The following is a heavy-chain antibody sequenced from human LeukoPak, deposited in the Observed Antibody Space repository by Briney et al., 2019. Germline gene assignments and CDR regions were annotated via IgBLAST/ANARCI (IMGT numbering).Heavy chain of an antibody. D-gene: IGHD6-19*01. CDR2: IWYDGNNK. J-gene: IGHJ4*02. CDR1: GFTFSSYG. CDR3: AKDTGLVAGTRYYFDY. V-gene: IGHV3-33*06. Sequence: PGRSLRLSCAASGFTFSSYGMHWVRQAPGKGLEWVAVIWYDGNNKYYADSVKGRFTISRDNSQNTLYLQMNSLRVEDTAVYYCAKDTGLVAGTRYYFDYWGQGTLVTVSS.